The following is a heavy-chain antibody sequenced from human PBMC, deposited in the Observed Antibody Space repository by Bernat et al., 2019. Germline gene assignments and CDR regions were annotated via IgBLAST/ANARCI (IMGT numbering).Heavy chain of an antibody. Sequence: QVQLQQWGAGLLKPSETLSLTCAVYGGSFSGYYWSWIRQPPGKGLEWIGEINHSGSTNYNPSLKSRVTISVDTSKNQFSRKLSSVTAADTAVYYCARREWLRTFDYWGQGTLVTVSS. J-gene: IGHJ4*02. V-gene: IGHV4-34*01. CDR3: ARREWLRTFDY. CDR2: INHSGST. D-gene: IGHD5-12*01. CDR1: GGSFSGYY.